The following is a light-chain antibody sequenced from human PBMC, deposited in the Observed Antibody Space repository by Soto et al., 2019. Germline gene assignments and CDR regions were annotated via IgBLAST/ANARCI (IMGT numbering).Light chain of an antibody. Sequence: EIVLTQSPGTLSLSPGERATLSCRASQSVSSSYLAWYQQKPGQAPRLLIYGASSRATGIPDRFSGSGSGTDFTLTISRLEPEDFAVYYCQQYGSSPPYTFGQGTRWISN. CDR1: QSVSSSY. CDR2: GAS. V-gene: IGKV3-20*01. CDR3: QQYGSSPPYT. J-gene: IGKJ2*01.